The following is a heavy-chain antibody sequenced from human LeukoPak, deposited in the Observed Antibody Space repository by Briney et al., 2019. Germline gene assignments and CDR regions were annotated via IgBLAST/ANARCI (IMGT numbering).Heavy chain of an antibody. CDR1: GLTVSSCW. Sequence: GGSLRLSCAASGLTVSSCWMSWVRQAPGKGLGWVANINQDGSEKYYVDSGKRRFSISRDNAKNSVHLQMDSRRAEDTAVYHCATKAGDCSTPIYYAQFDDGGQGALVTVSS. CDR2: INQDGSEK. CDR3: ATKAGDCSTPIYYAQFDD. V-gene: IGHV3-7*01. J-gene: IGHJ4*02. D-gene: IGHD2-2*01.